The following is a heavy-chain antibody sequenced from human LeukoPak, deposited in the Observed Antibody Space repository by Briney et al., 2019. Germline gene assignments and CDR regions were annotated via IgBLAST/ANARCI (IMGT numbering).Heavy chain of an antibody. V-gene: IGHV3-66*01. CDR1: GFTVSSNY. Sequence: GGSLRLSCAASGFTVSSNYMSWVRQAPGKGLEWVSVIYSGGTTYYADSVKGRFTISRDNSKNMLYLQMNSLRAEDTAVYYCARDHGSGWNFDYWGQGTLVTVSS. CDR3: ARDHGSGWNFDY. CDR2: IYSGGTT. D-gene: IGHD6-19*01. J-gene: IGHJ4*02.